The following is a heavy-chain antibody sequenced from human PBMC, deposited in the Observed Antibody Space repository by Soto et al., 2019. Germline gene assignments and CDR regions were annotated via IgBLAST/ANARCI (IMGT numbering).Heavy chain of an antibody. V-gene: IGHV1-8*01. Sequence: QVQLVQSGAEVKKPGASVKVSCKASGYTFTSYDINWVRQATGQGLEWMGWMNHNSGNTGYAQKFPGRVTMTRNTSISTSYMELSSLRSEDTAVYYCASPAVNSRLDFYYWGQGTLFIVSS. CDR2: MNHNSGNT. CDR3: ASPAVNSRLDFYY. D-gene: IGHD4-17*01. J-gene: IGHJ4*02. CDR1: GYTFTSYD.